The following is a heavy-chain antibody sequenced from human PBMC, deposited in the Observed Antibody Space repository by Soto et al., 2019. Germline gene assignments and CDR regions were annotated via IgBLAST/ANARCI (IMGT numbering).Heavy chain of an antibody. Sequence: PGGSLRLSCAASGFTFSSYWMHWVRQAPGEGLVWVSRINSDGSSTSYADSVKGRFTISRDNAKNTLYLQMNSLRAEDTAVYYCARLEYDFWSGYSSIIPTAGPADYWGQGTLVTVSS. CDR3: ARLEYDFWSGYSSIIPTAGPADY. CDR1: GFTFSSYW. V-gene: IGHV3-74*01. CDR2: INSDGSST. J-gene: IGHJ4*02. D-gene: IGHD3-3*01.